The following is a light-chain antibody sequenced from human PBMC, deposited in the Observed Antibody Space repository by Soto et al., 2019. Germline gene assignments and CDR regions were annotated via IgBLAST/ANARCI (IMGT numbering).Light chain of an antibody. CDR2: GAS. V-gene: IGKV3-20*01. Sequence: EIVLTQSLGTLSLSPGERATLSCRASQSVRNSYLAWYQQKPGQAPRLLMSGASSRSTGIPDRFSGNGSGTDFTLTISRLEPEDFAVYYCQQYGNSPQITFGQGTRLEI. CDR1: QSVRNSY. J-gene: IGKJ5*01. CDR3: QQYGNSPQIT.